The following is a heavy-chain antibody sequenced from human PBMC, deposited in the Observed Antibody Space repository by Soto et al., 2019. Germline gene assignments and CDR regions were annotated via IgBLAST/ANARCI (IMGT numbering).Heavy chain of an antibody. CDR3: AKDPAHYYDSSGSDP. D-gene: IGHD3-22*01. V-gene: IGHV3-23*01. J-gene: IGHJ5*02. CDR1: GFTFSSYA. Sequence: GGSLRLSCAASGFTFSSYAMSWVRQAPGKGLEWVSAISGSGGSTYYADSVKGRFTISRDNSKNTLYLQMNSLRAEDTAVYYCAKDPAHYYDSSGSDPWGQGTLVTVSS. CDR2: ISGSGGST.